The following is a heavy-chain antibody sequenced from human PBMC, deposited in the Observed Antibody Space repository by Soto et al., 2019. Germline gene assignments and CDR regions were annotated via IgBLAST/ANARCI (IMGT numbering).Heavy chain of an antibody. Sequence: SETLSLTCTVSGGSISNFYWSWIRQPPGKGLEWIGYIYYSGITDYNPPLKSRVTISVDTSNNQFSLKLSSVTAADTAVYYCARVYDFWSGYYWFDPWGQGTLVTVSS. CDR1: GGSISNFY. CDR3: ARVYDFWSGYYWFDP. CDR2: IYYSGIT. D-gene: IGHD3-3*01. J-gene: IGHJ5*02. V-gene: IGHV4-59*01.